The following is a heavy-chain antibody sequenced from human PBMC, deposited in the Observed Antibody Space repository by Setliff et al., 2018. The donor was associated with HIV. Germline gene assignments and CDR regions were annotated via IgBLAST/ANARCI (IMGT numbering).Heavy chain of an antibody. CDR3: ARRGDSSGYYDAFDV. Sequence: SETLSLTCVVSGVSISRGDYYWGWFRQPPGKGLEWIGEIYYTGNTNYNPSLKSRVSISVDKSKNQFSLKLNSVTAADTAMYYCARRGDSSGYYDAFDVWGQGTKVTVSS. V-gene: IGHV4-61*05. D-gene: IGHD3-22*01. J-gene: IGHJ3*01. CDR1: GVSISRGDYY. CDR2: IYYTGNT.